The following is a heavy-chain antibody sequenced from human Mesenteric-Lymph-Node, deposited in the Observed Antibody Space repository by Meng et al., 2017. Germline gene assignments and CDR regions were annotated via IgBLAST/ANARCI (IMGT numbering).Heavy chain of an antibody. Sequence: ASVKVSCKASGYTFTSYAMHWVRQAPGQRLEWMGWINAGNGNTKYSQKFQGRVTITRDTSASTAYMELSSLRSEDTAVYCCARDIGLRVRAAPNWFDPWGQGTLVTVSS. D-gene: IGHD3-10*01. CDR3: ARDIGLRVRAAPNWFDP. J-gene: IGHJ5*02. V-gene: IGHV1-3*01. CDR1: GYTFTSYA. CDR2: INAGNGNT.